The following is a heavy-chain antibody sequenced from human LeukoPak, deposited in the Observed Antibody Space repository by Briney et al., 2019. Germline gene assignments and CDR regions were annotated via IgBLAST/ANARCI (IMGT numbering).Heavy chain of an antibody. CDR1: GFTVSSNY. CDR3: ARERGLPRGALDI. Sequence: SGGSLRLSCAASGFTVSSNYMSWVRQAPGKGLEWVSVIYSGGSTYYADSVKGRFTISRDNSKNTLYLQMNSLRAEDTAVYYCARERGLPRGALDIWGQGTMVTVSS. J-gene: IGHJ3*02. CDR2: IYSGGST. V-gene: IGHV3-53*01. D-gene: IGHD2-15*01.